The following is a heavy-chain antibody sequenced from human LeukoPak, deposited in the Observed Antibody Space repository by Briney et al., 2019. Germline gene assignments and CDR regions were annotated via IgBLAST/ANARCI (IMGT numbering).Heavy chain of an antibody. CDR3: ARRSGCSGGSCYPLDY. Sequence: GESLKISCKGSGYSFTSYWIGWVRQMPGKGLGWMGIIYPGDSDTRYSPSFQGQVTISADKSISTAYLQWSSLKASDTAMYYCARRSGCSGGSCYPLDYWGQGTLVTVSS. V-gene: IGHV5-51*01. CDR1: GYSFTSYW. J-gene: IGHJ4*02. CDR2: IYPGDSDT. D-gene: IGHD2-15*01.